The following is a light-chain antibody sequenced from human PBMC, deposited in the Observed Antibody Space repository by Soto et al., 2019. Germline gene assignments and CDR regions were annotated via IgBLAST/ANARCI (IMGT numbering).Light chain of an antibody. CDR3: QQSYSTLYT. CDR2: AAS. CDR1: QSISSY. Sequence: DIQMTQSPSSLSASVGDRVTITCRASQSISSYLNWYQQKPGKAPKLLIYAASSLQSGVPSRFSGCGSATDFTLTISSLQPEEFATYYCQQSYSTLYTFGQGTKLEIK. J-gene: IGKJ2*01. V-gene: IGKV1-39*01.